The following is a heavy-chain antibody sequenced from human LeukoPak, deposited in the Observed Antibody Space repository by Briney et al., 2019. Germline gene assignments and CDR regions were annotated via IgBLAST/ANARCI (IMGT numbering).Heavy chain of an antibody. CDR1: GYTHTELS. CDR2: FDPEDGET. CDR3: ATVMAVAAYNFDY. Sequence: GASVKVSCKVSGYTHTELSMHWVRQAPGKGLEWMGGFDPEDGETIYAQKFQGRVTMTEDTSTDTAYMELGSLRSEDTAVYYCATVMAVAAYNFDYWGQGTLVTVSS. V-gene: IGHV1-24*01. D-gene: IGHD6-19*01. J-gene: IGHJ4*02.